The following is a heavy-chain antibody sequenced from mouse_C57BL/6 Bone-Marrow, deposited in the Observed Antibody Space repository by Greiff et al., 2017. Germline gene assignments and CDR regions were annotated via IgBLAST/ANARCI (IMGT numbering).Heavy chain of an antibody. J-gene: IGHJ1*03. CDR2: ISNLAYSI. CDR1: GFTFSDYG. V-gene: IGHV5-15*01. CDR3: ARHNYDYDVGYFDV. D-gene: IGHD2-4*01. Sequence: EVQVVESGGGLVQPGGSLKLSRAASGFTFSDYGMAWVRQAPRKGPEWVAFISNLAYSIYYADTVTGRFTISRENAKNTLYLEMSSLRSEDTAMYYCARHNYDYDVGYFDVWGTGTTVTVSS.